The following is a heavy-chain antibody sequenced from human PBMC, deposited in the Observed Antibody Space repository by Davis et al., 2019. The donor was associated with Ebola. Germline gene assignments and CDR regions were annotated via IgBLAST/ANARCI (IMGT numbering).Heavy chain of an antibody. CDR2: ISGSGDYI. Sequence: GSLRLSCAASGFMFSFHRMNWVRQAPGKGLEWVSSISGSGDYIYYAELAKGRFTISRDNAKNSLHLQMNSLRAEDTAVYYCARDGSITVAAGVYYYYGMDVWGQGTTVTVSS. V-gene: IGHV3-21*01. J-gene: IGHJ6*02. CDR3: ARDGSITVAAGVYYYYGMDV. D-gene: IGHD6-19*01. CDR1: GFMFSFHR.